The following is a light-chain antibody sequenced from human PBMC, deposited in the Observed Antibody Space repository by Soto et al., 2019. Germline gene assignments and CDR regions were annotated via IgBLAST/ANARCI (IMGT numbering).Light chain of an antibody. V-gene: IGLV2-18*02. Sequence: QSVLTQPASVSGSPGQSITISCTGTSSDIGSYNRVSWYQQPPGTAPKLIIYEVNNRPSGVPDRFSGSKSGNTASLTISGLQAEDEADYFCSDTTTSALAVFGNGTKVTVL. J-gene: IGLJ1*01. CDR1: SSDIGSYNR. CDR2: EVN. CDR3: SDTTTSALAV.